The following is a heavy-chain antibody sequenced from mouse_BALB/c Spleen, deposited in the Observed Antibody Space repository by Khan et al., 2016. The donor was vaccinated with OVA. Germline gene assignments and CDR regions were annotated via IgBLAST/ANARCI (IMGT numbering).Heavy chain of an antibody. CDR3: ERDRMDY. CDR1: GYTFTSYW. V-gene: IGHV1-7*01. CDR2: INPTSGYT. J-gene: IGHJ2*01. Sequence: VQLKQSGAELAKPGASVKMSCKASGYTFTSYWMHWIKQRPGQGLEWIGYINPTSGYTDYNQKFKDKATLTADKSSSTAYMQLSSLTSDDSAVNYCERDRMDYWGQGTTLTVSS.